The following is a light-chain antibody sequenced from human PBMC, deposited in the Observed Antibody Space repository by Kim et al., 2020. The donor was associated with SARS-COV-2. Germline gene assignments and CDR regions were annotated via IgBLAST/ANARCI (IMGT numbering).Light chain of an antibody. CDR2: GAS. CDR1: QSVSNS. J-gene: IGKJ2*01. CDR3: QQYSDWPLYT. Sequence: EIVMTQSPATLSVSPGERATLSCRASQSVSNSLAWYQQKPGQAPRLLIYGASTRATGTPARFSGSGYGTEFTLTISSLQSEDVAVFYCQQYSDWPLYTFGQGTKLEI. V-gene: IGKV3-15*01.